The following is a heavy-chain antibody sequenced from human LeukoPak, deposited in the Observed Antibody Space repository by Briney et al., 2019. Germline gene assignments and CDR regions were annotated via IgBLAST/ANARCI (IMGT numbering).Heavy chain of an antibody. CDR3: ARGLPFDP. J-gene: IGHJ5*02. V-gene: IGHV3-33*01. CDR2: IWYDGSNK. CDR1: GFTFSSYG. Sequence: PGGSLRLSCAVSGFTFSSYGMHWVRQAPGKGLEWVAVIWYDGSNKYYADSVKGRFTISRDNSKNTRYLQMNSLRAEDTAVYYCARGLPFDPWGQGTLVTVSS.